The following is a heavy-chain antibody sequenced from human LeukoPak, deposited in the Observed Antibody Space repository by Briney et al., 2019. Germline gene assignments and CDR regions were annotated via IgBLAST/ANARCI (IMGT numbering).Heavy chain of an antibody. CDR3: SSVRVLREVDAFDI. CDR2: INPNRGGT. D-gene: IGHD3-10*01. CDR1: GYTLTGYY. V-gene: IGHV1-2*02. Sequence: ASVKLSCKASGYTLTGYYMHWVRQAPGQGLEWMGWINPNRGGTNYAQKFQGRVTMTWDKTISTAYLGMSRPRSADSAAYYYSSVRVLREVDAFDIWGQGTMVTVPS. J-gene: IGHJ3*02.